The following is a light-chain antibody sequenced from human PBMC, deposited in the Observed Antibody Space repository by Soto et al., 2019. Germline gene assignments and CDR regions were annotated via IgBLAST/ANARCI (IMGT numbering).Light chain of an antibody. CDR3: QQYNSYSPWT. CDR2: KAS. CDR1: QSISSW. V-gene: IGKV1-5*03. J-gene: IGKJ1*01. Sequence: IQMTPSPSTLSASVGDRVTITCRASQSISSWLAWYQQTPGKAPKLLIYKASSLESGVPSRFSGSGSGTEFTLTISSLQPDDFATYYCQQYNSYSPWTFGQGTKVDI.